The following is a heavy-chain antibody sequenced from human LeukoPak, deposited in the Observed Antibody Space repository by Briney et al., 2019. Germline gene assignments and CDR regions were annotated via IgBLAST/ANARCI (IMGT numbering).Heavy chain of an antibody. CDR2: IYYSGST. CDR3: ASTPYDFWSGSIQYYFDY. D-gene: IGHD3/OR15-3a*01. J-gene: IGHJ4*02. CDR1: GGSISSYY. Sequence: TSETLSLTCTVSGGSISSYYWSWIRQPPGKGLEWIGYIYYSGSTNYNPSLKSRVTISVDTSKNQFSLKLSSVTAADTAVYYCASTPYDFWSGSIQYYFDYWGQGTLVTVSS. V-gene: IGHV4-59*01.